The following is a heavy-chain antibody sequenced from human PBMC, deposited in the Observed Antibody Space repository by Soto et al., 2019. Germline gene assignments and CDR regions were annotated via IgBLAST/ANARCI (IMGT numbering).Heavy chain of an antibody. CDR3: EEEGGALICSLP. V-gene: IGHV3-48*01. J-gene: IGHJ5*02. Sequence: RGSLRHCCGASGFTSRTDSMNWCRHAPGKGLEWVSYISSSSTIYYADSVKGRFTISRDNAKNSLYLQMNSLRAEDTAVYYCEEEGGALICSLPWRDGILVT. CDR1: GFTSRTDS. D-gene: IGHD2-15*01. CDR2: ISSSSTI.